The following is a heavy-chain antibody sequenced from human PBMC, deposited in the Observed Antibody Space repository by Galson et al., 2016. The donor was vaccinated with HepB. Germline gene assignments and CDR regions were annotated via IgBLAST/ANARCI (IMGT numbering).Heavy chain of an antibody. V-gene: IGHV3-11*06. CDR2: ISSDSSYT. Sequence: SLRLSCAASGFSFSDYYMSWIRQAPGKGLEWVSYISSDSSYTNYADSVKGRFTISRDNAKNSLYLQMNSLRAEDTAVYYCARDRNWNYYAFDIWGQGTMVTVSS. D-gene: IGHD1-7*01. CDR1: GFSFSDYY. J-gene: IGHJ3*02. CDR3: ARDRNWNYYAFDI.